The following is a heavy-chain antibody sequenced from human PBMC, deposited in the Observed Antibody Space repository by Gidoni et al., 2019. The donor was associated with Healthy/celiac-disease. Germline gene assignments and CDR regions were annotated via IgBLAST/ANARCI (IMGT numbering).Heavy chain of an antibody. CDR3: ARGAGGSPDY. Sequence: QVQLVQSGAEVKKPGASVKVSCKASGYTFTGSYMHWVRQAPGQGLEWMGRINPNSVGKNYAKKFQGRVPMTRDTSISTAYMELSRLRSDDTAVYYCARGAGGSPDYWGQGTLVTVSS. J-gene: IGHJ4*02. D-gene: IGHD1-26*01. V-gene: IGHV1-2*06. CDR2: INPNSVGK. CDR1: GYTFTGSY.